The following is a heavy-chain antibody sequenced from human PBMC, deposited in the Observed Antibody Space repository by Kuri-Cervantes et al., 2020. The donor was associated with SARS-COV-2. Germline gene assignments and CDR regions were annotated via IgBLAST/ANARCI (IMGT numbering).Heavy chain of an antibody. CDR2: IYHSGST. V-gene: IGHV4-38-2*02. CDR1: GYSISSGYY. J-gene: IGHJ4*02. Sequence: SETLSLTCTVSGYSISSGYYWGWIRQPPGKGLEWIGSIYHSGSTYYNPSLKSRVTISVDRSKNQFSLKLSSVTAADTAVYYRARGNSSSGFDYWGQGTLVTVSS. CDR3: ARGNSSSGFDY. D-gene: IGHD6-6*01.